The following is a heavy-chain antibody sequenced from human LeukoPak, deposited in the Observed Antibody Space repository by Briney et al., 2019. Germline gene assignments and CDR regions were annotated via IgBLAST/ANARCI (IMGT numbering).Heavy chain of an antibody. CDR3: ARDGSSGKLDY. CDR1: GYTFSSYG. V-gene: IGHV1-18*01. CDR2: ISAYNGDT. J-gene: IGHJ4*02. D-gene: IGHD6-6*01. Sequence: VASVKVSCTASGYTFSSYGITWVRQAPGQGLEWMGWISAYNGDTNYAQKLQGRVTMTTDTSTSTAYMEVRSLRSDDTAVYYCARDGSSGKLDYWGQGTLVTVSS.